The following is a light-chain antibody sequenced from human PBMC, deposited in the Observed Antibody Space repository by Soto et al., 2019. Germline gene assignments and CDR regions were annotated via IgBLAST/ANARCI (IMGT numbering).Light chain of an antibody. V-gene: IGKV1-5*01. Sequence: IQITHSPSTLSASVGARVTTTCRASQSISSWLAWYQQKPGKAPKLLIYDASSLESGVPSRFSGSGSGTEFTLTISSLQPDDFATYYCQQYNSYPWTFGQGTKVDIK. CDR3: QQYNSYPWT. CDR2: DAS. J-gene: IGKJ1*01. CDR1: QSISSW.